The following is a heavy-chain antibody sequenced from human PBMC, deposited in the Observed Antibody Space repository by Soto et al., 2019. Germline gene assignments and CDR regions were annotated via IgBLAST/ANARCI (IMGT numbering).Heavy chain of an antibody. CDR3: ARDGPHRWIDY. Sequence: GASVKVSCKASGYTFSGYRMHWVRQAPGQGLEWMGIINPSGGATTYAQKFQGRVTMTRDTSTSTVYMDLSSLTSEDTAVYYCARDGPHRWIDYWGQGTLVTVYS. V-gene: IGHV1-46*01. CDR1: GYTFSGYR. CDR2: INPSGGAT. J-gene: IGHJ4*02.